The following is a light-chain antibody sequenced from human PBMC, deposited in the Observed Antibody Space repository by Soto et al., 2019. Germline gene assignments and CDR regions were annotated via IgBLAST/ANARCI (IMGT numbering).Light chain of an antibody. CDR2: DAS. CDR1: QSVSSY. CDR3: QQRSNCT. Sequence: EIVLTQSPATLSLSPGERATLSCRASQSVSSYLAWYQQKPGQAPRLLIYDASNRATVIPARFSGSRSGTDFTLTISSLEPEDFAVYYCQQRSNCTFGPGTKVDIK. J-gene: IGKJ3*01. V-gene: IGKV3-11*01.